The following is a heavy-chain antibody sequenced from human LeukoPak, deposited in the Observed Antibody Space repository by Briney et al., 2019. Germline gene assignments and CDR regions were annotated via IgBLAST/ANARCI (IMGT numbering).Heavy chain of an antibody. CDR2: IIPIFGTA. D-gene: IGHD3-22*01. CDR1: GGTFSSYA. V-gene: IGHV1-69*06. J-gene: IGHJ4*02. Sequence: SVKVSCKASGGTFSSYAISWVRQAPGQGLEWMGGIIPIFGTANYAQKFRGRVTITADKSTRTAYMELSSLRSEDTAVYYCARRTYYYDSSGYYLGSYFDYWGQGTLVTVSS. CDR3: ARRTYYYDSSGYYLGSYFDY.